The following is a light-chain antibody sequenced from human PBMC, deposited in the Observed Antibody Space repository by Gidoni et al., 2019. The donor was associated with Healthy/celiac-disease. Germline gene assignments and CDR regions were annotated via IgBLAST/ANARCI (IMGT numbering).Light chain of an antibody. CDR2: AAS. CDR1: EGSSRY. V-gene: IGKV1-8*01. CDR3: QQYYRYPRT. Sequence: AIRITQSPSSLSASTGDRVTITCRASEGSSRYLAWYQQKPGKAPKLLIYAASTLQSGVPSRFSGSGSGTDFTLTISCLQSEDFATYYCQQYYRYPRTFXXXTKVEIK. J-gene: IGKJ1*01.